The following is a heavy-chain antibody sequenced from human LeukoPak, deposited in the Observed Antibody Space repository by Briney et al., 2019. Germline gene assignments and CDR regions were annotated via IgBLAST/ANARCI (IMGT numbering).Heavy chain of an antibody. J-gene: IGHJ4*02. D-gene: IGHD1-14*01. Sequence: GGSLRLSCAATGFTFSSYEMNWVRQAPGKGLEWLSYISDSDSTIYYADSVKGRFTISRDNAKNSLYLQMSSLRAEDTAVYYCARGYNRNDYWGQGTLVTVSS. CDR2: ISDSDSTI. CDR1: GFTFSSYE. CDR3: ARGYNRNDY. V-gene: IGHV3-48*03.